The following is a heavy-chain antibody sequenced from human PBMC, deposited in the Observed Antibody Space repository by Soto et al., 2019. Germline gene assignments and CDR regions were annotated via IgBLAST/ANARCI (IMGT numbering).Heavy chain of an antibody. CDR1: GGSFSGYY. J-gene: IGHJ4*02. Sequence: QVQLQQWGAGLLKPSETLSLTCAVYGGSFSGYYWSWIRQPPGKGLEWIGEINHSGSTNYNPSLKSRVTISVDTSKNQLSLKLSSVTAADTAVYYCARERGRIVGATSVDYWGQGTLVTVSS. D-gene: IGHD1-26*01. CDR2: INHSGST. CDR3: ARERGRIVGATSVDY. V-gene: IGHV4-34*01.